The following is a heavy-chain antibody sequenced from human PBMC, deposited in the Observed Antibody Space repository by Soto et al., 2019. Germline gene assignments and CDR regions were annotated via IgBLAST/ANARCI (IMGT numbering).Heavy chain of an antibody. J-gene: IGHJ5*02. D-gene: IGHD2-2*01. CDR3: ARGSYCSSTSCPGAWFDP. Sequence: GASVKVSCKASGYTFTSYGISWVRQAPGQGLEWMGWISAYNGNTNYAQKLQGRVTMTTDTSTSTAYMELRSLRSDDTAVYYCARGSYCSSTSCPGAWFDPWGQGILVTVSS. CDR2: ISAYNGNT. V-gene: IGHV1-18*01. CDR1: GYTFTSYG.